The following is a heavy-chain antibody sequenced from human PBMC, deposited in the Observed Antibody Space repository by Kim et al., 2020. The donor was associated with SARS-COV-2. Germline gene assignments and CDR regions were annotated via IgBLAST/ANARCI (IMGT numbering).Heavy chain of an antibody. CDR2: IYYSGST. CDR3: ARGGIVGATSFYYYYGMDV. J-gene: IGHJ6*02. CDR1: GGSISSSSYY. V-gene: IGHV4-39*07. Sequence: SETLSLTCTVSGGSISSSSYYWGWIRQPPGKGLVWLGSIYYSGSTYYNPSLKSRVTISVDTSKNQFFLKLSPVTAADTAVYYCARGGIVGATSFYYYYGMDVWGQGTTVTVSS. D-gene: IGHD1-26*01.